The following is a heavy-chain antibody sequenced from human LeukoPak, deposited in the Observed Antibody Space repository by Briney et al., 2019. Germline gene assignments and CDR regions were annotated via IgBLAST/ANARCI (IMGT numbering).Heavy chain of an antibody. CDR3: ARDVRGVVGMDYFDY. V-gene: IGHV1-18*01. J-gene: IGHJ4*02. D-gene: IGHD5-24*01. Sequence: ASVKVSCKASGYTFTHYGITWVRQAPGQGLAWMGWINTYNGDTKCAQKLQGRVTMTTDTSTSTAFMELRSLRSDDTAVYYCARDVRGVVGMDYFDYWGQGTLDTVSS. CDR1: GYTFTHYG. CDR2: INTYNGDT.